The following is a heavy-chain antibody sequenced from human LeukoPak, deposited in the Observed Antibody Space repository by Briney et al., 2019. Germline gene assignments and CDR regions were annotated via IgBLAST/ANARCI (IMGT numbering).Heavy chain of an antibody. CDR2: FYLDGSI. D-gene: IGHD3-3*01. CDR1: SYSFGTPNY. V-gene: IGHV4-38-2*02. Sequence: PSETLSLTCTVSSYSFGTPNYWGWIRQSPGKGLEWIGSFYLDGSIYYNPSLKSRVTISVDTSKNQFSLKLSSVTAADTAVYYCARDFFDFWSGYYWFDPWGQGTLVTVSS. CDR3: ARDFFDFWSGYYWFDP. J-gene: IGHJ5*02.